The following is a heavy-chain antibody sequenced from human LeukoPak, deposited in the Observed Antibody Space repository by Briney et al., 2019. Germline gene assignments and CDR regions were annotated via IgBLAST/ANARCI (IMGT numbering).Heavy chain of an antibody. Sequence: SETLSLTCAVYGGSFSGYYWSWIRQPPGKGLEWIGDINHSGSTNYNPSLKSRVTISVDTSKNQFSLKLSSVTAADTAVYYCARGDHDFWSGYYMGSGMDVWGQGTTVTVSS. CDR2: INHSGST. CDR1: GGSFSGYY. V-gene: IGHV4-34*01. CDR3: ARGDHDFWSGYYMGSGMDV. D-gene: IGHD3-3*01. J-gene: IGHJ6*02.